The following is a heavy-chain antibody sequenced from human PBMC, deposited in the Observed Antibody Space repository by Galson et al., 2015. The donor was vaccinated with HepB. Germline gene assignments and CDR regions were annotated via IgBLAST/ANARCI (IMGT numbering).Heavy chain of an antibody. D-gene: IGHD3-10*01. Sequence: SETLSLTCTVSGRSVSNSSYYWGWIRQPPGKGLEWIGSIYYRGSTYYNPSLKSRVIISVDTSKNQFSLKLSSVTAADTAVYYCARAKEGRGYFDYWGQGTLVTVSS. V-gene: IGHV4-39*07. CDR3: ARAKEGRGYFDY. CDR1: GRSVSNSSYY. J-gene: IGHJ4*02. CDR2: IYYRGST.